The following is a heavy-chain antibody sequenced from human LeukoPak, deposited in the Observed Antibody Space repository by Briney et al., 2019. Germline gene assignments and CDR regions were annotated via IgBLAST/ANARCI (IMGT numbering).Heavy chain of an antibody. D-gene: IGHD3-9*01. CDR1: GFTFSSYA. J-gene: IGHJ4*02. V-gene: IGHV3-23*01. CDR3: ANGRSYDTRY. Sequence: PGGSLRLSCSASGFTFSSYAMAWVRQAPGKGLESVSSISASGDTTDYADSVKGRFAISRDNSESTLYLQMDSLRAEDTAVYYCANGRSYDTRYWGQGTLVTVSS. CDR2: ISASGDTT.